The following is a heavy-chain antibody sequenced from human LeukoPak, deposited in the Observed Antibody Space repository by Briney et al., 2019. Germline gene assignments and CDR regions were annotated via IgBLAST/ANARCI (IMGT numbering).Heavy chain of an antibody. V-gene: IGHV1-69*04. Sequence: SVKVPCKASGGTFSSYAISWVRQAPGQGLEWMGRIIPILGIANYAQKFQGRVTITADKSTSTAHMELSSLRSEDTAVYYCASTSYSGSYYGHYYYGMDVWGQGTTVTVSS. D-gene: IGHD1-26*01. CDR3: ASTSYSGSYYGHYYYGMDV. CDR2: IIPILGIA. J-gene: IGHJ6*02. CDR1: GGTFSSYA.